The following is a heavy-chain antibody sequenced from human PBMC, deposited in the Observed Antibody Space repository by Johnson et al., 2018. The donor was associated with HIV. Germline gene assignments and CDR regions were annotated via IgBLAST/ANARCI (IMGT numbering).Heavy chain of an antibody. CDR2: IYSGDTT. V-gene: IGHV3-66*01. Sequence: MQLVESGGGLVQPGGSLRLSCAASGFTVRSNYMSWVRQAPGKGLEWVSLIYSGDTTYYADSVKGRFTISRDNSKNTLYLQMNSLRAEDTAVYYCARMTTTVIHHDAFDIWGQGTMVTVSS. J-gene: IGHJ3*02. CDR1: GFTVRSNY. D-gene: IGHD4-17*01. CDR3: ARMTTTVIHHDAFDI.